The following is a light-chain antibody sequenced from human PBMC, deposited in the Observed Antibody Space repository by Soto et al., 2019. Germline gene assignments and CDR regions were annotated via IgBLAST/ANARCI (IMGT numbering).Light chain of an antibody. J-gene: IGLJ2*01. V-gene: IGLV2-11*01. Sequence: QSVLTQPHSVSGSPGQSVTISCTGTNSDVGRYNSVSWYQQLPGKAPQLIISAVRQRPSGVPDRFSGSKSGNTASLTISGLQTDDEADYYCSSQTGSATMVFGGGTKLTVL. CDR3: SSQTGSATMV. CDR1: NSDVGRYNS. CDR2: AVR.